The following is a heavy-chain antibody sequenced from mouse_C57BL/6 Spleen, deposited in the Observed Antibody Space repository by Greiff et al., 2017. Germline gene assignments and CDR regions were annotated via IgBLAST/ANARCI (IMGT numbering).Heavy chain of an antibody. CDR1: GFTFSSYA. D-gene: IGHD2-4*01. J-gene: IGHJ2*01. V-gene: IGHV5-4*03. CDR3: ARGSLYDYDVRYFGD. Sequence: EVKVVESGGGLVKPGGSLKLSCAASGFTFSSYAMSWVRQTPEKRLEWVATISDGGSYTYYPDNVKGRFTLSRDNAKNTLYLQMSQLKSEDTAMYYCARGSLYDYDVRYFGDWGQGTTLTVSS. CDR2: ISDGGSYT.